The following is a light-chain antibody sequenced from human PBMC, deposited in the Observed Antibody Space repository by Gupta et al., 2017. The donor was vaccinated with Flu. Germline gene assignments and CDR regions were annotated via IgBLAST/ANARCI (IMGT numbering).Light chain of an antibody. CDR1: QSIDSKY. CDR3: QQYGRS. J-gene: IGKJ1*01. CDR2: GAS. Sequence: ELVLTQSPGTLSLSPGERATLSCRVSQSIDSKYLAWYQQKAGQAPRLLIYGASTRVNGIPNRFSGSGSGTDFNLTIRGLEPEDFAVYYCQQYGRSFGQGTXVEIK. V-gene: IGKV3-20*01.